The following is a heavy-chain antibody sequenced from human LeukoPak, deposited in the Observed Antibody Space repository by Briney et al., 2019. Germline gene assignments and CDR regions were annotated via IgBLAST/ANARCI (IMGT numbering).Heavy chain of an antibody. J-gene: IGHJ4*02. CDR3: SRGSDESKTGDD. CDR1: GGSFSHYY. D-gene: IGHD6-25*01. V-gene: IGHV4-34*01. CDR2: IHPSGST. Sequence: SETLSLTCAIYGGSFSHYYWSWIRQPPGKGLEWVGEIHPSGSTSFNPSLESRVSISKDTSKNQFSLKLTSVTAADTAVYYCSRGSDESKTGDDGGQGTLVTVSS.